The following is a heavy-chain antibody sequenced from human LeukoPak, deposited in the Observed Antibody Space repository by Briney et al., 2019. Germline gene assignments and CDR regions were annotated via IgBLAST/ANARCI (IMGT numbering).Heavy chain of an antibody. CDR1: GFTFSSYA. CDR3: ARDPHYDILTGFSFPSYYFDY. CDR2: ISYDGSNK. J-gene: IGHJ4*02. V-gene: IGHV3-30*04. Sequence: PGRSLRLSCAASGFTFSSYAMHWVRQAPGKGLEWVAVISYDGSNKYYADSVKGRFTISRDNSKNTLYLQMNSPRAEDTAVYYCARDPHYDILTGFSFPSYYFDYWGQGTLVTVSS. D-gene: IGHD3-9*01.